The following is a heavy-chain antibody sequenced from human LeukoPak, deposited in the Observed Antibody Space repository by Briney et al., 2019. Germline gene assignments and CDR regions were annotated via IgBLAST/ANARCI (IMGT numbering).Heavy chain of an antibody. V-gene: IGHV4-59*08. CDR3: ASQMATITKFDY. CDR2: IYYSGST. Sequence: SETLSLTCTVSGGSISGYYWSWIRQPPGKGLEWIAYIYYSGSTNYNPSLKSRVTISVDTSKNQFSLKLSSVTAADTAVYYCASQMATITKFDYWGQGTLVTVSS. J-gene: IGHJ4*02. CDR1: GGSISGYY. D-gene: IGHD5-24*01.